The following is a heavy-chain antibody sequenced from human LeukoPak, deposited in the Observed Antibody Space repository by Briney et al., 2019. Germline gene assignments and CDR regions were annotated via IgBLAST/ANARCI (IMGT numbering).Heavy chain of an antibody. CDR2: INHSGRT. Sequence: PSETLSLTCAVYGGSFCGYYWSWIRQPPGKGREWIGEINHSGRTNYNPSLKSRVTISVDTSKNQFSLKLSSVTAADTAVYYCAREQAALGRYFDWLPFDYWGQGTLVTVSS. D-gene: IGHD3-9*01. CDR3: AREQAALGRYFDWLPFDY. J-gene: IGHJ4*02. V-gene: IGHV4-34*01. CDR1: GGSFCGYY.